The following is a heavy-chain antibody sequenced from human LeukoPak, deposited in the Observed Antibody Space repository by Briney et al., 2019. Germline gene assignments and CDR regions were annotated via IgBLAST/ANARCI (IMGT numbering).Heavy chain of an antibody. D-gene: IGHD1-26*01. J-gene: IGHJ3*02. CDR3: ATDSNYLGRGYYVGAFDI. CDR2: FDPEDGET. V-gene: IGHV1-24*01. CDR1: GYTLTELS. Sequence: ASVKVSCKVSGYTLTELSMHWVRQAPGKGLEWMGGFDPEDGETIYAQKFQGRVTMTEDTSKDTAYMELSSLSSEGPAVYYCATDSNYLGRGYYVGAFDIWGQGTMVTVSS.